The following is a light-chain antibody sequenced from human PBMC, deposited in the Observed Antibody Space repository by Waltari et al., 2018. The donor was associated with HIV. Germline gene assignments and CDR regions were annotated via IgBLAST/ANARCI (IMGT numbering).Light chain of an antibody. V-gene: IGLV1-51*01. CDR3: GTWDSSLSAGV. CDR1: RSHIGNNY. J-gene: IGLJ3*02. Sequence: QSVLPQPPSVSAAPGQKVNIPCSGTRSHIGNNYVSCYQQLPGTAPKLLIYDNNKRPSGIPDRFSGSKSGTSATLGITGLQTGDEADYYCGTWDSSLSAGVFGGGTKLTVL. CDR2: DNN.